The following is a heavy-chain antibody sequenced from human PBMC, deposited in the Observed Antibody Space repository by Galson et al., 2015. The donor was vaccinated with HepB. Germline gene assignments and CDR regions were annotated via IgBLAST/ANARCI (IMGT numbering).Heavy chain of an antibody. J-gene: IGHJ4*02. CDR3: ARSKPTSAVAGEDFDY. Sequence: SLRLSCAASGFTFSNYYMSWIRQVPGKGPEWLPYIDSRSDYTNYADSAKGRFTISRDNARSSLYLQMNSLRAEDTAIYYCARSKPTSAVAGEDFDYWGQGTLVTVSS. D-gene: IGHD6-13*01. CDR2: IDSRSDYT. CDR1: GFTFSNYY. V-gene: IGHV3-11*06.